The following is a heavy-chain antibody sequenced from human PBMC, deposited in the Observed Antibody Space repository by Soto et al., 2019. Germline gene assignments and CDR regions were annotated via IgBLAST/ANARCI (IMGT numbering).Heavy chain of an antibody. CDR1: GGSISSGGYY. D-gene: IGHD6-19*01. CDR3: ASQASGWYPDY. J-gene: IGHJ4*02. CDR2: IFDSGTT. V-gene: IGHV4-31*03. Sequence: PSETLSLTCTVPGGSISSGGYYWSWLRQHPGKGLEWIGYIFDSGTTYYNPSLKSRVTISVDPSKSQFSLRLTSVTATDTAVYYCASQASGWYPDYWGQGTLVTVSS.